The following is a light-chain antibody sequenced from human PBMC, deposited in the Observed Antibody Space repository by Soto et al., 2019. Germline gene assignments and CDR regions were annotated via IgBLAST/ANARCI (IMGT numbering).Light chain of an antibody. V-gene: IGKV3-20*01. CDR2: GAS. CDR3: QQYGSSLLT. J-gene: IGKJ4*01. CDR1: QSVSSSY. Sequence: EIVFTQSPGTLSFSPGERATLSFRARQSVSSSYLAWYQQKPGQAPRLLIYGASSRATGIPDRFSGSGSGTDFTLTISRLEPEDFAVYYCQQYGSSLLTFGGGTKVDIK.